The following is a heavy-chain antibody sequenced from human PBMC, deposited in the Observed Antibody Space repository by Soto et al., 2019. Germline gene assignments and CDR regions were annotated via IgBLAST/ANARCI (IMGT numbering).Heavy chain of an antibody. CDR3: ARGGEGYNFGAVY. V-gene: IGHV1-69*01. CDR2: IMPKLGSA. Sequence: QVQLVQSGAEVKEPGSSVKVSCKASGGGNLRDYRTTWVRRAPGQGLEWMGGIMPKLGSANYAQKFQGRGTITEDESTNSVYMELRSLSSDATAVYYCARGGEGYNFGAVYWGQGTPVTVSS. CDR1: GGGNLRDYR. D-gene: IGHD5-12*01. J-gene: IGHJ4*02.